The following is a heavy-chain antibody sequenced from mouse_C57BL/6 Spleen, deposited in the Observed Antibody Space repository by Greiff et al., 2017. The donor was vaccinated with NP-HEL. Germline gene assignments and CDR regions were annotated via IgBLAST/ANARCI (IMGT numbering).Heavy chain of an antibody. J-gene: IGHJ2*01. CDR2: ISSGSSTI. V-gene: IGHV5-17*01. Sequence: EVMLVESGGGLVKPGGSLKLSCAASGFTFSDYGMHWVRQAPEKGLEWVAYISSGSSTIYYADTVKGRFTISRDNAKNTLFLQMTSLRSEDTAMYYCARGYYYGSSLYYFDYWGQGTTLTVSS. CDR1: GFTFSDYG. CDR3: ARGYYYGSSLYYFDY. D-gene: IGHD1-1*01.